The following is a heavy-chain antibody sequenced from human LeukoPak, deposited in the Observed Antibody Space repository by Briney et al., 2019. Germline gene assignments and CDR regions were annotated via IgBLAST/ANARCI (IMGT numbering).Heavy chain of an antibody. CDR2: IYTSGST. CDR1: GGSISSYY. Sequence: PSETLSLTCTVSGGSISSYYWSWIRQPAGKGLEWIGRIYTSGSTNYNPSLKSRVTMSVDTSKNQFSLQLTSVTAADTAVYYCARDDYRGVTNFDPWGQGTLVTVSS. CDR3: ARDDYRGVTNFDP. V-gene: IGHV4-4*07. J-gene: IGHJ5*02. D-gene: IGHD3-10*01.